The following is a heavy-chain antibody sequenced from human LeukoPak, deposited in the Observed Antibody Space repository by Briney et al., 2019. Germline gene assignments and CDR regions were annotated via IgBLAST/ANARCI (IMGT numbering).Heavy chain of an antibody. Sequence: PGGSLRLSCAASGFTFSSYVMHWVRQAPGKGLEWVTIIWFDGNNKYYADSVKGRFTISRDNSKNTQYLQMNSLRAEDTAVYYCASARPTSSWTAFDIWGQGTMVTVSS. V-gene: IGHV3-33*01. CDR1: GFTFSSYV. CDR3: ASARPTSSWTAFDI. CDR2: IWFDGNNK. D-gene: IGHD6-13*01. J-gene: IGHJ3*02.